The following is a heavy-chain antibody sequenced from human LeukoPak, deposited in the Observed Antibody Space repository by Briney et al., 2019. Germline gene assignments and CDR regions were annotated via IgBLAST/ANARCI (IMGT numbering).Heavy chain of an antibody. D-gene: IGHD1-7*01. CDR2: INQDESEK. Sequence: GGSLRLSCAASAFTFSLYSMNWVRQAPGRGLEWVANINQDESEKYYVDSVKGRFTISRDNAKNSLYLQMNSLRSEDTAVYYCVDGTTPDYWGQGTLVTVSS. J-gene: IGHJ4*02. V-gene: IGHV3-7*01. CDR3: VDGTTPDY. CDR1: AFTFSLYS.